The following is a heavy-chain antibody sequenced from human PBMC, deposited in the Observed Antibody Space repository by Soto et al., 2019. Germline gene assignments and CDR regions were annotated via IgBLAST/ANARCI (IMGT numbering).Heavy chain of an antibody. CDR3: ARDGDDYGDFQYYFDY. CDR2: ISYDGSNK. D-gene: IGHD4-17*01. CDR1: GFTFSSYA. V-gene: IGHV3-30-3*01. Sequence: ESGGGVVQPGRSLRLSCAASGFTFSSYAMHWVRQAPGKGLEWVAVISYDGSNKYYADSVKGRFTISRDNSKNTLDLQMNSLRAEDTAVYYCARDGDDYGDFQYYFDYWGQGTLVTVSS. J-gene: IGHJ4*02.